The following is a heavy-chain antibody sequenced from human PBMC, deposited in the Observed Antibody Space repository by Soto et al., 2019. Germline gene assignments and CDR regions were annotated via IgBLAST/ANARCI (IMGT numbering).Heavy chain of an antibody. D-gene: IGHD6-19*01. V-gene: IGHV3-23*01. CDR1: GFTFSSCA. CDR2: ISDSGDRT. J-gene: IGHJ4*02. CDR3: AKPRAVAGTSFFDY. Sequence: PGGSLRLSCAASGFTFSSCAMSWVRQAPGKGLEWVSGISDSGDRTYYADSVKGRFTISRDNSKNTLYLQMNSLRAEDTAVYYCAKPRAVAGTSFFDYWGQGTLVTVSS.